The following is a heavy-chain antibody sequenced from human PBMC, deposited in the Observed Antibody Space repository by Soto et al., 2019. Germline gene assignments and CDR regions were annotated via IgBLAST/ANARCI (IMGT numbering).Heavy chain of an antibody. Sequence: GASVKVSCKASGGTFSSYAVSWVRQAPGQGLEWMGGIIPIFGTANYAQKFQGRVTITADKSTSTAYMELSSLRSEYTAVYYCARSGTGGGDSPLYYYYGMDVWGQGTTVTVSS. D-gene: IGHD2-21*02. V-gene: IGHV1-69*06. CDR3: ARSGTGGGDSPLYYYYGMDV. J-gene: IGHJ6*02. CDR2: IIPIFGTA. CDR1: GGTFSSYA.